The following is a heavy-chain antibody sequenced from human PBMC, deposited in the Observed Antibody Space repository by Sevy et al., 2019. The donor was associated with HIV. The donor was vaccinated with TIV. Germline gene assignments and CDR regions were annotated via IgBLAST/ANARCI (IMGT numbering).Heavy chain of an antibody. J-gene: IGHJ4*02. Sequence: SETLSLICTVSGGSISASNYDWGWIRQSPGMGLEWIGSMFDSGTTYFNSSLKSRVTISVDTSKNQFSLKLTSVTAAATAVYYCARQGGIVDRAFDYWGQGTLVTVSS. D-gene: IGHD2-21*01. CDR3: ARQGGIVDRAFDY. CDR1: GGSISASNYD. V-gene: IGHV4-39*01. CDR2: MFDSGTT.